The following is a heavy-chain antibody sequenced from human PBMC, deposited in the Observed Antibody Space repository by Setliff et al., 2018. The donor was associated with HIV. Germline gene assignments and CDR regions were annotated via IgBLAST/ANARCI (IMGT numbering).Heavy chain of an antibody. CDR3: ARLYDRYDDSGYYHPVQALSY. V-gene: IGHV3-7*01. Sequence: GESLKISCAASGFTFSRYWMSWVRQAPGKGLEWVANINQDGSEKNYVDSVKGRFTISRDNARNSLYLQMNSLTVEDTGVYYCARLYDRYDDSGYYHPVQALSYWGQGAQVTVSS. J-gene: IGHJ4*02. CDR2: INQDGSEK. D-gene: IGHD3-3*01. CDR1: GFTFSRYW.